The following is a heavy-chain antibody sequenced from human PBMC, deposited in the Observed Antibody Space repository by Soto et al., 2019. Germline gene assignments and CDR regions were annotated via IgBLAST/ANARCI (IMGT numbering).Heavy chain of an antibody. CDR1: GFTFSSYS. CDR3: ARGQRVVPRYGMDV. CDR2: ISSSSSYI. J-gene: IGHJ6*02. V-gene: IGHV3-21*01. Sequence: EVQLVESGGGLVKPGGSLRLSCAVSGFTFSSYSMNWVRQAPGKGLEWVSSISSSSSYIYYADSVKGRFTISRDNAKNSLYLQMNSLRAEDTAVYYCARGQRVVPRYGMDVWGQGTTVTVSS.